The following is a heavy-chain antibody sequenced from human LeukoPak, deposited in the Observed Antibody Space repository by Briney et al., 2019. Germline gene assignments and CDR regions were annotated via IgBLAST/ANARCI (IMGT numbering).Heavy chain of an antibody. J-gene: IGHJ4*02. CDR2: ISGSGGST. Sequence: GGSLRLSCAASGFTFSSDAMSWVRQAPGKGLEWVSAISGSGGSTYYADSVKGRFTISRDNSKNTLYLQMNSLRVEDTAVYYCAKDPSLMVRGVTSFDHWGQGTLVTVSS. V-gene: IGHV3-23*01. CDR1: GFTFSSDA. CDR3: AKDPSLMVRGVTSFDH. D-gene: IGHD3-10*01.